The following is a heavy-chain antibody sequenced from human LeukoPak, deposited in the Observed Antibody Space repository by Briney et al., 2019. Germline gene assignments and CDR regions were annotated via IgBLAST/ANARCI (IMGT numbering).Heavy chain of an antibody. CDR3: ANFPTVAGTYEAE. CDR2: IGGSGGGT. D-gene: IGHD6-19*01. V-gene: IGHV3-23*01. J-gene: IGHJ4*02. Sequence: GGSLRLSCAASGFTFSTYGMSWVRLAPGKGLEWVSAIGGSGGGTYYADSVKGRFTISRDNSKNTLYLQMNSLRAEDTAVYYCANFPTVAGTYEAEWGQGTLVTVSS. CDR1: GFTFSTYG.